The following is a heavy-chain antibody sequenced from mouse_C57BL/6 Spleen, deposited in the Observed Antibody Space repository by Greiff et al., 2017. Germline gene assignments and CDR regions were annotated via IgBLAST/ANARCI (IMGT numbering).Heavy chain of an antibody. CDR1: GFNIKDDY. CDR3: FSTGDAMDY. J-gene: IGHJ4*01. CDR2: IDPENGDT. V-gene: IGHV14-4*01. D-gene: IGHD1-1*01. Sequence: VQLKESGAELVRPGASVKLSCTASGFNIKDDYMHWVKQRPEQGLEWIGWIDPENGDTEYASKFQGKATITADTSSNTAYLQLSSLTSEDTAVYYCFSTGDAMDYWGQGTSVTVSS.